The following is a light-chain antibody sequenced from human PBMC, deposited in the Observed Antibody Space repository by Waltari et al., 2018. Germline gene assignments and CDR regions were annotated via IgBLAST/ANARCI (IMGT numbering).Light chain of an antibody. CDR3: QERGRT. Sequence: IVMTQSPATLSVSPGEGATLPCKASQSLSSNLAWYQQNPGQLPRLLIYGAPTRATGIPARFSGSGSGTEFTLTISSLQAEDFAVYYCQERGRTFGQGTKVEIK. J-gene: IGKJ1*01. CDR2: GAP. V-gene: IGKV3-15*01. CDR1: QSLSSN.